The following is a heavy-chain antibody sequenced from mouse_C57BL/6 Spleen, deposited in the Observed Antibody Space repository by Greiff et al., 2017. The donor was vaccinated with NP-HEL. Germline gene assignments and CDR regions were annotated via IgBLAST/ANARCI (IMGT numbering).Heavy chain of an antibody. CDR1: GYTFTSYW. CDR2: IDPSDSYT. D-gene: IGHD1-1*01. Sequence: QVQLQQPGAELVKPGASVKLSCKASGYTFTSYWMQWVKQRPGQGLEWIGEIDPSDSYTNYNQKFKGKATLTVDTSSSTAYMQLSSLTSEDSAVYYCARRHYGSRAWFAYWGQGTLVTVSA. CDR3: ARRHYGSRAWFAY. J-gene: IGHJ3*01. V-gene: IGHV1-50*01.